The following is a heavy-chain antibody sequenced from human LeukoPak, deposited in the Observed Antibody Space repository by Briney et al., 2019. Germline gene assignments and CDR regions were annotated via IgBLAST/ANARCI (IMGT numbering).Heavy chain of an antibody. CDR3: ARGLPAAIHNWFDP. D-gene: IGHD2-2*02. CDR2: IKQDGGEE. Sequence: GGSLRLSCAASGFPFSNYWMSWVRQAPGKGREWVASIKQDGGEEFYVASVKGRFSISRDNAKNSLYLQMNSLRAEDTAVYYCARGLPAAIHNWFDPWGQGTLVTVSS. V-gene: IGHV3-7*01. J-gene: IGHJ5*02. CDR1: GFPFSNYW.